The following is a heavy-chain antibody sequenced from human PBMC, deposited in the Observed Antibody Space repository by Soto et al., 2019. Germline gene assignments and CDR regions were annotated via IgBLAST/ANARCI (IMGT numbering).Heavy chain of an antibody. CDR2: IDPSDSYT. CDR3: ARLGCSGGSCHVYYYHGMDV. CDR1: GYSFTSYW. J-gene: IGHJ6*02. D-gene: IGHD2-15*01. V-gene: IGHV5-10-1*01. Sequence: GESLKISCKGSGYSFTSYWISWVRQMPGKGLEWMGRIDPSDSYTNYSPSFQGHVTISADKSISTAYLQWSSLKASDTAMYYCARLGCSGGSCHVYYYHGMDVWGQGTTVTVSS.